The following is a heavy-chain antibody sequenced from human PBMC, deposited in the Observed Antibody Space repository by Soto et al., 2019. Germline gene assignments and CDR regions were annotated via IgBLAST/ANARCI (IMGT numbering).Heavy chain of an antibody. D-gene: IGHD5-18*01. V-gene: IGHV4-4*07. J-gene: IGHJ6*02. CDR1: GGSISSYY. CDR3: ARVAVDTASYYYYGMDV. CDR2: IYTSGST. Sequence: SETLSLTCTVSGGSISSYYWSWIRQPAGKGLEWIGRIYTSGSTNYNPSLKSRVTMSVDTSKNQFSLKLSSVTAADTAVYYCARVAVDTASYYYYGMDVWGQGTTVTVSS.